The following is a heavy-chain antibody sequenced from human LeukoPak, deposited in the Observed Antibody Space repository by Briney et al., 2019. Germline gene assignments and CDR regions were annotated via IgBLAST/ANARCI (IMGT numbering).Heavy chain of an antibody. CDR1: GFTFSSYS. V-gene: IGHV3-21*01. Sequence: PGGSLRLSCAASGFTFSSYSMNWVRQAPGKGLEWVSSISSSSSYIYYADSVKGRFTISRDNAKNSLYLQMNNLRAEDTAVYYCARDGGGYFDYWGQGTLVTVSS. D-gene: IGHD3-16*01. CDR3: ARDGGGYFDY. J-gene: IGHJ4*02. CDR2: ISSSSSYI.